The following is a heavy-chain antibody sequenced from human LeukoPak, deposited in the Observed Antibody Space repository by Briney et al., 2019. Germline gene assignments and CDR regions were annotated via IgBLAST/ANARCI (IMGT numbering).Heavy chain of an antibody. CDR2: INPNSGGT. CDR3: AREGSGYPY. D-gene: IGHD5-12*01. J-gene: IGHJ4*02. CDR1: GYTFTGYY. V-gene: IGHV1-2*02. Sequence: ASVKVSCKASGYTFTGYYMHWVRQAPGQGLEWMGWINPNSGGTNYTQKFQGRVTMTRDTSISTAYMEVSRLTSDDTAVFYCAREGSGYPYWGQGTLVTVSS.